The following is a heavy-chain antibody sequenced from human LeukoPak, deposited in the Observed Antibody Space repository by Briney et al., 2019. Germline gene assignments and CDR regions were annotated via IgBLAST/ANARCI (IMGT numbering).Heavy chain of an antibody. V-gene: IGHV3-20*04. D-gene: IGHD3-10*01. CDR3: ARAPGSSLRGYYYYYMDV. Sequence: GGSLRLSCAASGFTFDDYGMSWVRQAAGKGLEWVSGINWNAANTGYADSVKCRFTISRDNVKNSLYLQMNSLRAEDTALYYCARAPGSSLRGYYYYYMDVWGKGTTVTVSS. CDR1: GFTFDDYG. J-gene: IGHJ6*03. CDR2: INWNAANT.